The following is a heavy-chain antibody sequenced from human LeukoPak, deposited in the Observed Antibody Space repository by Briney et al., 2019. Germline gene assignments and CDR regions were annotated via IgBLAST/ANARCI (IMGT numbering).Heavy chain of an antibody. D-gene: IGHD3-22*01. Sequence: SETLSLTCTVSGGSITSSSYYWGWIRQPPGEGLELIGSIYHSGSTYYNPSLKSRVTISVDTSKNQFSLKLSSVTAADTAGYYCARRGQHYDSSGYYRDAFDIWGQGTMVTVSS. CDR1: GGSITSSSYY. J-gene: IGHJ3*02. CDR3: ARRGQHYDSSGYYRDAFDI. V-gene: IGHV4-39*07. CDR2: IYHSGST.